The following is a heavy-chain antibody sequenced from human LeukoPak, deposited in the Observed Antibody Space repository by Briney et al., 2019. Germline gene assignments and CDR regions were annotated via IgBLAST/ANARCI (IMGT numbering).Heavy chain of an antibody. CDR2: IYYGGST. Sequence: SETLSLTCTVSGGSISTYYWSWIRQPPGKGLEWIEYIYYGGSTNYNPSLESRVTMSVDTSNNQFSLKLTSVTAADTAVYYCARCGSLTYWYFDLWGRGALVTASS. V-gene: IGHV4-59*08. D-gene: IGHD1-26*01. CDR3: ARCGSLTYWYFDL. CDR1: GGSISTYY. J-gene: IGHJ2*01.